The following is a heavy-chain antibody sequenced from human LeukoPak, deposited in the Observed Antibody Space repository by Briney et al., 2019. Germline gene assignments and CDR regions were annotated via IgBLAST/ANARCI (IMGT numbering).Heavy chain of an antibody. V-gene: IGHV3-7*01. Sequence: GGSLRLSCAASGFTFTSYWMSWVRQAPGKGLEWVANINQDGSEKFYADSVKGRFTISRDDAKKSLYLQMISLRAEDTAVYYCARQQYSSPEYWGQGTLVTVSS. CDR3: ARQQYSSPEY. CDR2: INQDGSEK. CDR1: GFTFTSYW. J-gene: IGHJ4*02. D-gene: IGHD6-6*01.